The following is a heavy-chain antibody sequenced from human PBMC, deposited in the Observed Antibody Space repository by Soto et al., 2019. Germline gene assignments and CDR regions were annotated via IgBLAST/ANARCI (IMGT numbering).Heavy chain of an antibody. CDR1: GYTFTSYG. Sequence: QVQLVQSGAEVKKPGASVKVSCKASGYTFTSYGISWVRQAPGQGLEWMGWISAYNGNTNYAQKLQGRVTMTTDTSTSTAYMELRSLRSDDTAVYYCARVKEYCSSTSCHSWDYWGQGTLVTVSS. D-gene: IGHD2-2*01. V-gene: IGHV1-18*01. CDR3: ARVKEYCSSTSCHSWDY. CDR2: ISAYNGNT. J-gene: IGHJ4*02.